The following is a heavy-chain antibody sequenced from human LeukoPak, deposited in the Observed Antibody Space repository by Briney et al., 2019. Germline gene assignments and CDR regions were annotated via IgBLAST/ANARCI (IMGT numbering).Heavy chain of an antibody. CDR3: ARYDYGDYEDYFYYMDV. CDR2: ITSSSDTI. Sequence: PGGSLRLSCAASGFIFRSYSMNWVRQAPGKGLEWVAFITSSSDTISYADSVKGRFTISRDNAKNSLYLQMDGLRAEDTAVYYCARYDYGDYEDYFYYMDVWGKGTAVTISS. J-gene: IGHJ6*03. V-gene: IGHV3-48*01. D-gene: IGHD4-17*01. CDR1: GFIFRSYS.